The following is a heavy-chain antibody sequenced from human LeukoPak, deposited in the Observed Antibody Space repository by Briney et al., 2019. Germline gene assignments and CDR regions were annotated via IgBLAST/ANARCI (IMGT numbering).Heavy chain of an antibody. CDR1: GITVSSKY. D-gene: IGHD6-19*01. CDR2: MQSGGST. Sequence: PGGSLRLSCAASGITVSSKYMSWVRQAPGKGLEWVSVMQSGGSTYYADSVKGRFTISRDNAKNSLYLQMNSLRDEDTAVYYCARAYSSGFDYWGQGTLVTVSS. CDR3: ARAYSSGFDY. V-gene: IGHV3-53*01. J-gene: IGHJ4*02.